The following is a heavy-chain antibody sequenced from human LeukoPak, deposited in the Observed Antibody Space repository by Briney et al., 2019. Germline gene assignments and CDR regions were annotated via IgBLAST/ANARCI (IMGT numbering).Heavy chain of an antibody. D-gene: IGHD6-6*01. Sequence: PGRSLRLSCAASGFTFSSYGMHWVRQAPGKGLEWVAVISYDGSKRYYADSVKGRFTISRDNPKNTVYLQMNSLRAEDTAVYFCARSYSSSSRYMDVWGKGTTVTVSS. J-gene: IGHJ6*03. V-gene: IGHV3-30*03. CDR1: GFTFSSYG. CDR3: ARSYSSSSRYMDV. CDR2: ISYDGSKR.